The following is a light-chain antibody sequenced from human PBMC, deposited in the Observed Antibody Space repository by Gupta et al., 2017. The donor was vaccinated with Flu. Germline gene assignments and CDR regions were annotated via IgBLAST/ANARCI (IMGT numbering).Light chain of an antibody. CDR3: ETYDSSLSAVYV. J-gene: IGLJ1*01. V-gene: IGLV1-40*01. CDR2: GSE. Sequence: NSSCTGGTSNTGAGYDVRWNQLPPGTAANLLINGSENRPERVPWTCSGSKSGPSAAKAITGIQAEEEADYYCETYDSSLSAVYVFGTGTKVTGL. CDR1: TSNTGAGYD.